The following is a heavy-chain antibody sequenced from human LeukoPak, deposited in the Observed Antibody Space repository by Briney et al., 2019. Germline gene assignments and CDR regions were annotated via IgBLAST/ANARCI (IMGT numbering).Heavy chain of an antibody. CDR2: IKQDGSEK. CDR3: ARENYFDNYFDY. CDR1: GFTFTTYW. Sequence: GGSLRLSCAASGFTFTTYWMSWVRQLPGKGLEWVANIKQDGSEKYYVDSVKGRFTISRDNAKKSLYLQMNSLRAEDTAVYYCARENYFDNYFDYWGQGTLVTVSS. J-gene: IGHJ4*02. D-gene: IGHD3-22*01. V-gene: IGHV3-7*01.